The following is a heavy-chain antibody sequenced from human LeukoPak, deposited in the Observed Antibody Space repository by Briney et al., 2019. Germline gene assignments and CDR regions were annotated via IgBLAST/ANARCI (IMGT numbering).Heavy chain of an antibody. V-gene: IGHV3-23*01. Sequence: PGGSLRLSCAASGFTFSSYAMSWVRQAPGKGLEWVSAISGSGGSTYYADSVKGRFTISRDNSKNTLYLQMNSLRAEDTAVYYCARDLLGSGSYLDWGQGTLVTVSS. CDR1: GFTFSSYA. CDR2: ISGSGGST. D-gene: IGHD3-10*01. J-gene: IGHJ4*02. CDR3: ARDLLGSGSYLD.